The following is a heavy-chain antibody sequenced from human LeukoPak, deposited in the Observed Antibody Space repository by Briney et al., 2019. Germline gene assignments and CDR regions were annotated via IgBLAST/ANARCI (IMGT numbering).Heavy chain of an antibody. J-gene: IGHJ5*02. D-gene: IGHD2-15*01. CDR3: ASRGSLPYNWFDP. Sequence: GGSLRLSCAASGFPFRSYAMHWVRQAPGKGLEWVAFIRYDGSYKYYGDSVKGRFTISRDNSKNTLYLQMNSLRAEDTAVYYCASRGSLPYNWFDPWGQGTLVTVSS. CDR1: GFPFRSYA. CDR2: IRYDGSYK. V-gene: IGHV3-30*02.